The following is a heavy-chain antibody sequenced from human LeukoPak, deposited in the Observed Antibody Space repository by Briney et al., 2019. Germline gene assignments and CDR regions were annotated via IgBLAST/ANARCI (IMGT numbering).Heavy chain of an antibody. J-gene: IGHJ4*02. CDR2: VSVEGIGR. CDR3: ATVTKVNVDF. Sequence: PGGSLRLSCAASGFTFSSYTFYWFRQPPGKGLEWVASVSVEGIGRFFPGSVEGRFTISRDNSKNTVYLQMNNLGPEDTAVYFCATVTKVNVDFWGQGTLVTVSS. D-gene: IGHD4-11*01. V-gene: IGHV3-30-3*01. CDR1: GFTFSSYT.